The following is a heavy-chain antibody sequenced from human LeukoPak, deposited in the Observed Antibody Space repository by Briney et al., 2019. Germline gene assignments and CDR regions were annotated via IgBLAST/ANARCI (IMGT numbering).Heavy chain of an antibody. V-gene: IGHV3-74*01. J-gene: IGHJ5*02. CDR2: INSDGSST. D-gene: IGHD6-19*01. CDR1: GFTSSVYC. CDR3: ARGIAVAGTFSWFDP. Sequence: GGSLRLSCAASGFTSSVYCMHWGRQSPGEGLLWGSRINSDGSSTTYADSMRGRFTISRDNAKNTLYLQMNSLRGEDTAVYYCARGIAVAGTFSWFDPWGQGTLVTVSS.